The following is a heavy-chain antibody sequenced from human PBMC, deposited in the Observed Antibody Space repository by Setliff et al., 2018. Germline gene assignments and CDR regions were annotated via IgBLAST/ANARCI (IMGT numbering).Heavy chain of an antibody. CDR1: GYTFTSYD. CDR3: ARGRYHYDILTGYSTNEACDS. D-gene: IGHD3-9*01. V-gene: IGHV1-8*02. Sequence: ASVKVSCKASGYTFTSYDINWVRQATGQGLEWVGWMNPNSGNTGYAQKFQGRVTMTRNTSISTAYMELSSLRSEDKSVYYYARGRYHYDILTGYSTNEACDSWGQGTMGT. CDR2: MNPNSGNT. J-gene: IGHJ3*02.